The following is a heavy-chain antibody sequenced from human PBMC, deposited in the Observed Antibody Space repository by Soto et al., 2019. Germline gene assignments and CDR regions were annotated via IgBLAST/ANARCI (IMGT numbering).Heavy chain of an antibody. V-gene: IGHV3-33*01. J-gene: IGHJ6*03. CDR1: GFTFSSYG. D-gene: IGHD2-2*01. CDR2: IWYDGSNK. CDR3: ARYPWNIVVVPAAKDYYYYMDV. Sequence: PGGSLRLSCAASGFTFSSYGMHWVRQAPGKGLEWVAVIWYDGSNKYYADSVKGRFTISRDNSKNTLYLQMNSLRAEDTAVYYCARYPWNIVVVPAAKDYYYYMDVWGKGTTVTVSS.